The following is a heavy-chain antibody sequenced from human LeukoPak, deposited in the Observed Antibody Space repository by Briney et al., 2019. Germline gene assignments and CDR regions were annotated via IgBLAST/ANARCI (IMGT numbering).Heavy chain of an antibody. CDR1: GFTSTSYS. D-gene: IGHD1-7*01. CDR3: ARKAQYNGHYPLDY. CDR2: TSDRGDYT. V-gene: IGHV3-23*01. Sequence: GGSLRLPCAASGFTSTSYSMSWVRQAPGKGLEWVSGTSDRGDYTYYADSVKGRFTISRDSSKNTLFLQMNSLRAEDTALYFCARKAQYNGHYPLDYWGQGTLVTVSS. J-gene: IGHJ4*02.